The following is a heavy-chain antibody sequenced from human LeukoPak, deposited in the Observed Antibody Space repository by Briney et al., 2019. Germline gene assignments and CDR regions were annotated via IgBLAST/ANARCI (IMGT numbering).Heavy chain of an antibody. CDR2: IRYDGSNK. Sequence: GGSLRLSCVASGFTFRSYVMHRVRQAPGKGLEWVACIRYDGSNKYYADSVKGRLTISRDNPKNTLYLQMNSLRAEDTAVYYCAKDRTAAGDYEDYWGQGTLVTVSS. CDR3: AKDRTAAGDYEDY. CDR1: GFTFRSYV. J-gene: IGHJ4*02. D-gene: IGHD6-13*01. V-gene: IGHV3-30*02.